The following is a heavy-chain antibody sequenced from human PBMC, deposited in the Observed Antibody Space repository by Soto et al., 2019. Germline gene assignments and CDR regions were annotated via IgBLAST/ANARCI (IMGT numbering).Heavy chain of an antibody. Sequence: QVQLVQSGAEVKKPGSSVKVSCKASGGTFSSYAISWVRQAPGQGLEWMGGIIPIFGTADYAQKFQGRVTITADESTSTADMELSSLRSEDTAVYYCALHYASGSNYYYYGMDVWGQGTTVTVSS. V-gene: IGHV1-69*12. CDR3: ALHYASGSNYYYYGMDV. D-gene: IGHD3-10*01. J-gene: IGHJ6*02. CDR2: IIPIFGTA. CDR1: GGTFSSYA.